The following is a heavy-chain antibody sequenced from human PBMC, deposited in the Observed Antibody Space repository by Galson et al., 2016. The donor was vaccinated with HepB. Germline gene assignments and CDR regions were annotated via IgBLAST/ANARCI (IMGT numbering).Heavy chain of an antibody. J-gene: IGHJ4*02. CDR3: AKDYTLYLTTGTQITDH. D-gene: IGHD4-11*01. CDR1: GFTFSSYG. V-gene: IGHV3-30*18. CDR2: ISYDGTKR. Sequence: SLRLSCAASGFTFSSYGMHWVRQAPGKGLEWVSVISYDGTKRYYADSVKGRFTISRDNSKNTLFLQMNSLRAEDTAVYYCAKDYTLYLTTGTQITDHWGQGTLVTVSS.